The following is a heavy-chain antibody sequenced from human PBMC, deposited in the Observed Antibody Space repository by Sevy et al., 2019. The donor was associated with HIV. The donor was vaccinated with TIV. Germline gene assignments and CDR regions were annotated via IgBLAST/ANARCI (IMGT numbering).Heavy chain of an antibody. J-gene: IGHJ4*02. CDR2: FSSGFTT. Sequence: GGSLRLSCTASRLTVSNDYVNWVRQAPGKGLEWVSGFSSGFTTNSADCVKDKFSVFRDSPKNTVYFQMNSTRVEDTAVYFWARAQRRDGYASFDYWGRGTQVTVSS. CDR1: RLTVSNDY. CDR3: ARAQRRDGYASFDY. D-gene: IGHD5-12*01. V-gene: IGHV3-66*01.